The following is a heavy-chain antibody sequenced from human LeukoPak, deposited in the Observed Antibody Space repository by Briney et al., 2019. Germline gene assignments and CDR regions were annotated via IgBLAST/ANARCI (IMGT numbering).Heavy chain of an antibody. CDR3: ARGGIRYYDSSGYLLGMDV. J-gene: IGHJ6*02. CDR1: GGSISSGGYY. CDR2: IYYSGST. Sequence: SETLSLTCTVSGGSISSGGYYWSWIRQHPGKGLEWIGYIYYSGSTYYNPSLKSRVTISVDTSKNQFSLKLSSVTAADTAVYYCARGGIRYYDSSGYLLGMDVWGQGTTVTVSS. V-gene: IGHV4-31*03. D-gene: IGHD3-22*01.